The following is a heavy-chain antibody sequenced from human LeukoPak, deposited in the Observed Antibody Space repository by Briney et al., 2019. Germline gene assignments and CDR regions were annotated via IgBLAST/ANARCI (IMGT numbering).Heavy chain of an antibody. CDR1: GASVTDYY. J-gene: IGHJ5*02. Sequence: SETLSLTCTVSGASVTDYYWSWIRQSPGKGLEWISYIHHSGNSDYNPSLRSRVTTSLDTSKNQFSLNLVSVAAADTAVYYCTRGHWGLQSWSQGTLVTVSS. D-gene: IGHD7-27*01. CDR2: IHHSGNS. V-gene: IGHV4-59*02. CDR3: TRGHWGLQS.